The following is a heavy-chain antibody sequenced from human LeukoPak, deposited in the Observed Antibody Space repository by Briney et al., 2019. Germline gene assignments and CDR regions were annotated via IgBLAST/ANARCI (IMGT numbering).Heavy chain of an antibody. D-gene: IGHD5-18*01. CDR3: AADKGYSPSYDRIDV. Sequence: SVKVSCKASGFTFTSSAMQWVRQARGQRLEWIGWIVVGSGNTNYAQKFQERVTITRDMSTSTAYMELSSLRSEDTAVYYCAADKGYSPSYDRIDVWGQETRDTVSS. CDR1: GFTFTSSA. CDR2: IVVGSGNT. J-gene: IGHJ6*02. V-gene: IGHV1-58*02.